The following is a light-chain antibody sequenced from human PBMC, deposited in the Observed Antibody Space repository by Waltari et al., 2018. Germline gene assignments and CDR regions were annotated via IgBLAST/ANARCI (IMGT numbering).Light chain of an antibody. CDR2: DVY. J-gene: IGLJ2*01. CDR3: SSYTSSGVV. Sequence: QSALTQPASVSGSPGQAIIISCTGTGSDVGGYDYVSWYQQYPGKAPRLIIYDVYNRPSGVFNRVSGSKSDTPASLTISGLQAEDESVYYCSSYTSSGVVFGGGTKLTVL. CDR1: GSDVGGYDY. V-gene: IGLV2-14*01.